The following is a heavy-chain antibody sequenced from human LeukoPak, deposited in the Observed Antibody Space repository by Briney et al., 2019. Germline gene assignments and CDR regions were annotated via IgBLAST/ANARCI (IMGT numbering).Heavy chain of an antibody. CDR3: AKEFGYYGSGSYYFDY. CDR2: INHSGST. V-gene: IGHV4-34*01. CDR1: GGSFSGYY. D-gene: IGHD3-10*01. Sequence: SETLSLTCAVYGGSFSGYYWSWIRQPPGKGLEWIGEINHSGSTNYNPSLKSRVTISVDTSKNQFSLKLSSVTAEDTAVYYCAKEFGYYGSGSYYFDYWGQGTLVTVSS. J-gene: IGHJ4*02.